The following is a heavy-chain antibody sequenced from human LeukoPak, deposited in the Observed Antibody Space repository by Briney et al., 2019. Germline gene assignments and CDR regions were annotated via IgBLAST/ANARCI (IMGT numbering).Heavy chain of an antibody. Sequence: PGGSLRLSCTASGFTFSSYSMNWVRQAPGKGLEWVSSITSSSDYIYYADSVKGRFTISRDNAENSLRLQMDSLRAEDTAVYYCAREFKSGYGMWAWGQGTLVTVSS. CDR1: GFTFSSYS. CDR2: ITSSSDYI. CDR3: AREFKSGYGMWA. V-gene: IGHV3-21*01. J-gene: IGHJ5*02. D-gene: IGHD5-18*01.